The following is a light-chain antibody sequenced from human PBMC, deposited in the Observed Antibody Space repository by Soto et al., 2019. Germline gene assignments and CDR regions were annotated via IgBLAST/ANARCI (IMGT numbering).Light chain of an antibody. Sequence: EIVLTQSPGTLSLSPGESATLSCRASRSLDSGQLAWYQQKVGRAPRLLIHDAFMRATGIPDRFSGSGSGTDFTLTIARLEPEDFAVYCCQQYGDSPRTFGQGTRLEIK. CDR2: DAF. CDR1: RSLDSGQ. V-gene: IGKV3-20*01. J-gene: IGKJ5*01. CDR3: QQYGDSPRT.